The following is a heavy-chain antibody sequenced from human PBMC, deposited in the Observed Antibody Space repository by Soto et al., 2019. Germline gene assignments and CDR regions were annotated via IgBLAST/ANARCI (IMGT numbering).Heavy chain of an antibody. V-gene: IGHV3-30-3*01. D-gene: IGHD6-19*01. CDR3: ARTTTVAGTPEFDY. Sequence: GGSLRLSCAASGFTFSSFSLHWVRQAPGKGLEWLALISYDRSTKYNADSVKGRFTVSRDNSNNTLYLQLSSLRPEDTAVYYCARTTTVAGTPEFDYWGQGTLVTVSS. J-gene: IGHJ4*02. CDR2: ISYDRSTK. CDR1: GFTFSSFS.